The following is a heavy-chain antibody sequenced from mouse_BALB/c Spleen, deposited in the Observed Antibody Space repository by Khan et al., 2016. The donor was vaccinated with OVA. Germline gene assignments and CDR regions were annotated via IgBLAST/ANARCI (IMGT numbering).Heavy chain of an antibody. CDR2: IDPAHGNT. V-gene: IGHV14-3*02. CDR3: ATLGVYAMDY. Sequence: VQLKQFGAELVKPGASVKLSCTASGFNIKDTYMHWVKQRPEQGLEWIGTIDPAHGNTKYDPKFQGKATITTDTSSNPAYLQLSSLTSEDTAVYYCATLGVYAMDYWGQGTSVTVSS. J-gene: IGHJ4*01. CDR1: GFNIKDTY.